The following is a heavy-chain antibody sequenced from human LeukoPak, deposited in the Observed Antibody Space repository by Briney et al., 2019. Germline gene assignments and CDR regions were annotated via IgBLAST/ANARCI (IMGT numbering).Heavy chain of an antibody. CDR1: GYTFTSYG. D-gene: IGHD1-26*01. V-gene: IGHV1-18*01. CDR2: ISAYSGST. CDR3: TRGLPRILGSDY. J-gene: IGHJ4*02. Sequence: ASVKVSCKASGYTFTSYGISWVRQAPGQGLEWMGWISAYSGSTNYAQKVQGRVTMTTDTYTSTAYIELRSLRSDDTAVYYCTRGLPRILGSDYWGQGTLVSVSS.